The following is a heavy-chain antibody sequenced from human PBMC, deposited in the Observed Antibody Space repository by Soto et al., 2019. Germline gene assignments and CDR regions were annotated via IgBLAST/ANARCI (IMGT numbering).Heavy chain of an antibody. CDR1: GGSISSYY. CDR2: IYYSGST. D-gene: IGHD6-25*01. J-gene: IGHJ6*02. CDR3: ARGYSSGYYYGMDV. V-gene: IGHV4-59*01. Sequence: SETLSLTCTVSGGSISSYYWSWIRQPPGKGLEWIGYIYYSGSTNYNPSLKSRVTISVDTSKNEFSLKLSSVTAADTAVYYCARGYSSGYYYGMDVWGQGTTVTVSS.